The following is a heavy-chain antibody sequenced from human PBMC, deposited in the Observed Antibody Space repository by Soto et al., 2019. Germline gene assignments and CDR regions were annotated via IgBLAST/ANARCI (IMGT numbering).Heavy chain of an antibody. Sequence: PSETLSLTCTVSGGSISSHYWSWIRQPPGKGLEWIGYIYYSGSTNYNPSLKSRATISVDTSKNQFSLKLNSMTAADTAVYYCARHNYGSGSTYFDYWGQGTLATVSS. CDR2: IYYSGST. V-gene: IGHV4-59*08. CDR1: GGSISSHY. J-gene: IGHJ4*02. D-gene: IGHD3-10*01. CDR3: ARHNYGSGSTYFDY.